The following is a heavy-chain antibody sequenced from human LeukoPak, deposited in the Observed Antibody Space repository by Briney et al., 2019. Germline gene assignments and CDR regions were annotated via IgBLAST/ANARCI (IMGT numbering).Heavy chain of an antibody. V-gene: IGHV3-7*01. CDR1: GFTFSSYW. J-gene: IGHJ4*02. D-gene: IGHD3-10*01. Sequence: GGSLRLSCAASGFTFSSYWMSWVRQAPGKGLEWVANIKQDGSEKYYVDSVKGRFTISRDNAKNSLYLQMNSLRAEDTAVYYCARDYLIPRWYFDYWGQGTLVTVSS. CDR3: ARDYLIPRWYFDY. CDR2: IKQDGSEK.